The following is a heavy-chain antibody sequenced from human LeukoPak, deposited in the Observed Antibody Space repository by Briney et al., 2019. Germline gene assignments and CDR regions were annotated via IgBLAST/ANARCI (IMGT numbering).Heavy chain of an antibody. Sequence: GGSLRLSCAASGFTFSNAWMSWVRQAPGKGLEWVGRIKSKTDGGTADFAAPVKGRFTISRDDSENTLYLQMNSLKTEDTAVYYCTAYYYDSSCPPIRFDYWGQGTLVTVSS. V-gene: IGHV3-15*01. D-gene: IGHD3-22*01. J-gene: IGHJ4*02. CDR1: GFTFSNAW. CDR3: TAYYYDSSCPPIRFDY. CDR2: IKSKTDGGTA.